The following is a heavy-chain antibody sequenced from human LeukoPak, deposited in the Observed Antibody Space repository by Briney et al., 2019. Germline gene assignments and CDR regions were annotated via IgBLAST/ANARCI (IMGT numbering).Heavy chain of an antibody. D-gene: IGHD4-17*01. CDR2: INHSGST. CDR3: ARGDYGDYGS. V-gene: IGHV4-34*01. J-gene: IGHJ5*02. CDR1: GGSFSGYY. Sequence: PSETLSLTCAVYGGSFSGYYWSWIRQPPGKGLEWIGEINHSGSTNYNPSLKSRVTISVDTSKNQFSLKLSSVTAADTAVYYCARGDYGDYGSWGRGTLVTVSS.